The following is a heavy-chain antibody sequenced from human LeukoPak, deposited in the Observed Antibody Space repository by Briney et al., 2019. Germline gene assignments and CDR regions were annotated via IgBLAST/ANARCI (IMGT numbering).Heavy chain of an antibody. CDR3: VRLNKDGGSHLDFDC. CDR2: IFKSGGT. D-gene: IGHD4-23*01. J-gene: IGHJ4*02. Sequence: SETLSLTCTVSGASIDRYHWSWFRQPPGKGLEWTGSIFKSGGTHHSPSLQSRIAISRDTSKNQFSLRLTSVTAADTAVYYCVRLNKDGGSHLDFDCCRQGTLVTVSS. V-gene: IGHV4-59*08. CDR1: GASIDRYH.